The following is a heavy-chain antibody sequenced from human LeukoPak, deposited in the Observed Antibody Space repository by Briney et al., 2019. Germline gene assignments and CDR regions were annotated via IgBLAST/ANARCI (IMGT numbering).Heavy chain of an antibody. CDR3: ARHQNPMIRGIIIAGFDY. D-gene: IGHD3-10*01. V-gene: IGHV4-39*01. J-gene: IGHJ4*02. Sequence: SETLSLTCIVSGDSISGGTHYWGRVRQPPGKGLEWIATIHSSGTTQYNPSVKSRVTISVDTSKNQISLKLNSLTATDTAVYYCARHQNPMIRGIIIAGFDYWGQGTLVTVSS. CDR1: GDSISGGTHY. CDR2: IHSSGTT.